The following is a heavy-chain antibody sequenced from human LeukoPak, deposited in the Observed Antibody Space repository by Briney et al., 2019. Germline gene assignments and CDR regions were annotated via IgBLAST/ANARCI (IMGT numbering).Heavy chain of an antibody. D-gene: IGHD6-19*01. CDR2: IVVGSGNT. Sequence: SVKVSCKASGFTFTSSAVQWVRQARGQRLEWIGWIVVGSGNTNYAQKFQERVTITRDMSTSTAYMELSSLRSEDTAVYYCAAPGPEYSSGWYPYFDYWGQGTLVTVSS. CDR1: GFTFTSSA. V-gene: IGHV1-58*01. J-gene: IGHJ4*02. CDR3: AAPGPEYSSGWYPYFDY.